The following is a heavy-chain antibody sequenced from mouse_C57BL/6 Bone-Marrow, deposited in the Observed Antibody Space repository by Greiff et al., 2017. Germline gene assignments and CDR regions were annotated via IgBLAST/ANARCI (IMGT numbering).Heavy chain of an antibody. Sequence: EVQLQQSGPVLVKPGASVKMSCKASGYTFTDYYMNWVKQSHGKSLEWIGVINPYNGGTSYNQKFKGKATLTVDKSSSTAYMELNSLTSEDSAVYYCARWVRYYFDYWGQGTTLTVSS. CDR2: INPYNGGT. CDR1: GYTFTDYY. J-gene: IGHJ2*01. V-gene: IGHV1-19*01. CDR3: ARWVRYYFDY. D-gene: IGHD2-14*01.